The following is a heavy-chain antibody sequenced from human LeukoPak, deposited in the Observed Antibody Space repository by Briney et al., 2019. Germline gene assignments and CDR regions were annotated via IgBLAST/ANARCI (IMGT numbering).Heavy chain of an antibody. D-gene: IGHD3-22*01. Sequence: SETLSLTCTASGGSISSYYWSWIRQPAGKGLEWIERIYTSGGTNYNPSLKSRVTMSVDTSKNQFSLKLSSVTAADTAVYYCARTPWTYYYDSSGYRRGAFDIWGQGTMVTVSS. CDR3: ARTPWTYYYDSSGYRRGAFDI. V-gene: IGHV4-4*07. J-gene: IGHJ3*02. CDR2: IYTSGGT. CDR1: GGSISSYY.